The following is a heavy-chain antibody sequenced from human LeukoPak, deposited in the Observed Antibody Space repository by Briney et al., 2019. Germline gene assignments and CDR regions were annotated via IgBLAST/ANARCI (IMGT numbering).Heavy chain of an antibody. CDR3: ARAPYCSSTSCYDY. V-gene: IGHV4-34*01. CDR1: GGSFSGYY. D-gene: IGHD2-2*01. Sequence: PSETLSLTCAVSGGSFSGYYWSWIRQPPGKGLEWIGEINHSGSTNYNPSLKSRVTISVDTSKNQFSLKLSSVTAADTAVYYCARAPYCSSTSCYDYWGQGTLVTVSS. CDR2: INHSGST. J-gene: IGHJ4*02.